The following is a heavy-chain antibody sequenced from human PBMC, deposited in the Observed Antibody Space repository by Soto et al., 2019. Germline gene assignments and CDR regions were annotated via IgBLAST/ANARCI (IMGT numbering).Heavy chain of an antibody. J-gene: IGHJ6*02. CDR3: AGQPTAGSYYDLGSYYYYYAMDV. Sequence: PSETLSLTCTVSGGSISSGDYYWSWIRQHPGKGLEWIGYIYYSGNTNYKPSLKSRVNISLDTSKNQFSLKLSSVTAADTAVYYCAGQPTAGSYYDLGSYYYYYAMDVWGQGTTVTVSS. D-gene: IGHD3-10*01. CDR1: GGSISSGDYY. V-gene: IGHV4-30-4*08. CDR2: IYYSGNT.